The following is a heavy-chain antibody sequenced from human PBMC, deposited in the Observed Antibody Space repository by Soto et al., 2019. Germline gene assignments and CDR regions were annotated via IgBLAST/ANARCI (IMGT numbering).Heavy chain of an antibody. CDR3: ARQLAYCGGDCYTEPIDY. J-gene: IGHJ4*02. CDR1: GYTFVAYY. D-gene: IGHD2-21*02. V-gene: IGHV1-2*02. Sequence: ASVKVSRKASGYTFVAYYVFWVRQAPGHGLEWMGWINPKTGDTNYAQNFQGRVTMTRDTSVTTAYMELSRLTSDDTALYYCARQLAYCGGDCYTEPIDYWGQGTPVTVSS. CDR2: INPKTGDT.